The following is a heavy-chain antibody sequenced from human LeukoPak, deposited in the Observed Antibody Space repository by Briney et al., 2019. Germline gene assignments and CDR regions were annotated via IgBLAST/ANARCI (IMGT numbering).Heavy chain of an antibody. J-gene: IGHJ4*02. Sequence: GSGPTLVKPTQTLTLTCTFSGFSLSTSGVGVGWIRQPPGKALEWLALIYWDDDKRYSPSLKSRLTITKDTSKNQVVLTMTNMDSVDTATYYCAHIGHEKNTFDYWGQGTLVTVSS. CDR2: IYWDDDK. CDR1: GFSLSTSGVG. CDR3: AHIGHEKNTFDY. V-gene: IGHV2-5*02.